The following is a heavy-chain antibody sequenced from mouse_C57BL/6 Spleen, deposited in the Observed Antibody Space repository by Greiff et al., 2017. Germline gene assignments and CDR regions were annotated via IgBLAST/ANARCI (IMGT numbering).Heavy chain of an antibody. V-gene: IGHV5-12*01. CDR2: ISNGGGST. CDR3: ARGSSYLDY. Sequence: EVMLVESGGGLVQPGGSLKLSCAASGFTFSDYYMYWVRQTPEKRLEWVAYISNGGGSTYYPDTVKGRFTISRDNAKNTLYLQMSRLKSEDTAMYYCARGSSYLDYWGQGTTLTVSS. J-gene: IGHJ2*01. D-gene: IGHD1-1*01. CDR1: GFTFSDYY.